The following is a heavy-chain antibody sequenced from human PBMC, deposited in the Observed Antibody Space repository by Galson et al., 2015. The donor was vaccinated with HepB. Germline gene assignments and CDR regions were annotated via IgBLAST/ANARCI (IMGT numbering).Heavy chain of an antibody. CDR1: GLRFNTTW. V-gene: IGHV3-15*01. CDR2: IKSKTDGGTA. J-gene: IGHJ5*02. Sequence: SLRLSCAASGLRFNTTWVSWVRQTPGKGLEWIGRIKSKTDGGTADYAAPVKGRFTISRDDARNTLYLHMSRVKTDDTGVYYCATDVFFSTFWSWFDPWGQGTLVTVSS. D-gene: IGHD2-8*02. CDR3: ATDVFFSTFWSWFDP.